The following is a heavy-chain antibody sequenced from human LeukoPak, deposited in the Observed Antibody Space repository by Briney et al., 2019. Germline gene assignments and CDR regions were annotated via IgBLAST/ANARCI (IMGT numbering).Heavy chain of an antibody. D-gene: IGHD2-2*01. Sequence: EASVKVSCTTSGYTFTGYYIHWVRQAPGQGLEWMGRINPNSGGTNYAQKFQGRVTMTRDTSISTAYMELSRLTSDDTAVYYCARDRGGSGTSCYDYWGQGTLVTVYS. V-gene: IGHV1-2*06. J-gene: IGHJ4*02. CDR1: GYTFTGYY. CDR2: INPNSGGT. CDR3: ARDRGGSGTSCYDY.